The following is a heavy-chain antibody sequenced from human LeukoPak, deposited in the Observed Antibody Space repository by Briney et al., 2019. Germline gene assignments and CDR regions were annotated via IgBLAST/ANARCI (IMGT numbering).Heavy chain of an antibody. J-gene: IGHJ6*03. V-gene: IGHV4-4*07. CDR3: ARDRGNWSYVVGYYMDV. D-gene: IGHD1-7*01. CDR1: GGSISSYY. CDR2: IYTSGST. Sequence: SETLSLTCTVSGGSISSYYWSWIRQPAGKGLEWIGRIYTSGSTNYNPSLKSRVTMSVDTSKNQLSLKLSSVTAADTAVYYCARDRGNWSYVVGYYMDVWGKGTTVTVSS.